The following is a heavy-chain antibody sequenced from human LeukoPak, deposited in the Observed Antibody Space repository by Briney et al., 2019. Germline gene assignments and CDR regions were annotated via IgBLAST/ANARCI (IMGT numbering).Heavy chain of an antibody. V-gene: IGHV4-59*01. D-gene: IGHD3-22*01. CDR2: INYSGST. J-gene: IGHJ4*02. CDR3: ARWYYDSSGYRYFDY. CDR1: GVSTSSYY. Sequence: PSETLSLTCTVSGVSTSSYYWTWIRQPPGKGLEWIGNINYSGSTKYNPSLKSRVTISVDTSKNQFSLKLSSVTAADTAVYYCARWYYDSSGYRYFDYWGQGTLVTVSS.